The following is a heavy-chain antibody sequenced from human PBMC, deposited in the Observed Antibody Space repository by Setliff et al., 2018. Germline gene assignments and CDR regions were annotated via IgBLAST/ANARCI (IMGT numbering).Heavy chain of an antibody. D-gene: IGHD3-22*01. CDR1: GYTFTGYY. J-gene: IGHJ4*02. Sequence: ASVKVSCKASGYTFTGYYIHWVRQAPGQRLEWMGRINPNTGGTEYAQKFQGRVTMTTDTSTSTAYMELTSLTSDDTALYYCVRGQGPRTVVAIPFDHWGQGTLVTVSS. CDR3: VRGQGPRTVVAIPFDH. CDR2: INPNTGGT. V-gene: IGHV1-2*06.